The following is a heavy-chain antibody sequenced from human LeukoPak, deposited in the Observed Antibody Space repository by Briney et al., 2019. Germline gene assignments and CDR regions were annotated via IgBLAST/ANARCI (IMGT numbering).Heavy chain of an antibody. CDR3: ARGRIQGRTMPRGASRFDY. D-gene: IGHD3-10*01. Sequence: GGSLRLSCAASGFTFSSYSMNWVRQAPGKGLEWVSSISSSSSYIYYADSVKGRFTISRDNAKNSLYLQMNSLRSEDTAVYYCARGRIQGRTMPRGASRFDYWGQGTLVTVSS. CDR1: GFTFSSYS. CDR2: ISSSSSYI. J-gene: IGHJ4*02. V-gene: IGHV3-21*04.